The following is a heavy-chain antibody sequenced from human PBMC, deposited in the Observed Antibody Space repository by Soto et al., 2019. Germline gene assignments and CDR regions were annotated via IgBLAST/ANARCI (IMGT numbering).Heavy chain of an antibody. CDR2: IYYSGST. CDR3: ARSVVVVVAATPFQYIFDP. CDR1: GGSISSYY. V-gene: IGHV4-59*01. D-gene: IGHD2-15*01. J-gene: IGHJ5*02. Sequence: PSETLSLTCTVSGGSISSYYWSWIREPPGKGLEWIGYIYYSGSTNYNPSLKSRVTISVDTSKNQFSLKLSSVTAADTAVYYCARSVVVVVAATPFQYIFDPWGQGTLVTVSS.